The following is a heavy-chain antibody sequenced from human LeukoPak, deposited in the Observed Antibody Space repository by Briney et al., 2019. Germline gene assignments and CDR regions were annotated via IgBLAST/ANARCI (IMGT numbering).Heavy chain of an antibody. D-gene: IGHD3-22*01. Sequence: SVKVSCKASGGTFSSYAISWVRQAPGQGLEWMGGIIPIFGTANYAQKFQGRVTITADESTSTAYMELSSLRSEDTAVYFCARDLRSSGYYYYFDYWGQGTLVTVSS. J-gene: IGHJ4*02. CDR2: IIPIFGTA. V-gene: IGHV1-69*01. CDR1: GGTFSSYA. CDR3: ARDLRSSGYYYYFDY.